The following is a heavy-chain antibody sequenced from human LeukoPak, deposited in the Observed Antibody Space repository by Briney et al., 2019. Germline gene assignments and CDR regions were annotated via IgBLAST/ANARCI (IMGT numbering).Heavy chain of an antibody. D-gene: IGHD6-19*01. CDR1: DGSFSAYY. Sequence: SETLSLTCAVYDGSFSAYYWSWIRQPPGKGLEWIGEINHSGSTNYNPSLKSRVTISVDTSKNQFSLKLSSVTAADTAVYYCAREAVAGTFDYWGQGTLVTVSS. J-gene: IGHJ4*02. CDR3: AREAVAGTFDY. CDR2: INHSGST. V-gene: IGHV4-34*01.